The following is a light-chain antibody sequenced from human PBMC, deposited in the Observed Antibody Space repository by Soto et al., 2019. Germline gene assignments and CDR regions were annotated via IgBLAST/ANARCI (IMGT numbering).Light chain of an antibody. CDR3: AVWDDSLNGHV. Sequence: QAVVTQPPSASGTPGQRVIISCYGSSSNMGTNTVHWFQQFPGTAPKLLIYTNDQRPSGVPDRFSGSNSGTSASLAISGLQSEDEADYYCAVWDDSLNGHVFGTGTQLTVL. V-gene: IGLV1-44*01. CDR2: TND. J-gene: IGLJ1*01. CDR1: SSNMGTNT.